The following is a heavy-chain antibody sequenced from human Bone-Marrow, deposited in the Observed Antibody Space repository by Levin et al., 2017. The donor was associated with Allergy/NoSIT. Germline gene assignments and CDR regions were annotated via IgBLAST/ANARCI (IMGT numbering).Heavy chain of an antibody. D-gene: IGHD2-2*01. J-gene: IGHJ6*02. CDR2: MSWNGGNL. V-gene: IGHV3-9*01. CDR3: SKDTYTSVYFHGFDV. CDR1: GFTFGDYA. Sequence: PGGSLRLSCAASGFTFGDYAMSWVRQVPGKGLEWVAGMSWNGGNLAYADSVRGRFTISRDNGKNTLYLQMHRLRPEDSALYFCSKDTYTSVYFHGFDVWGQGTTVTVSS.